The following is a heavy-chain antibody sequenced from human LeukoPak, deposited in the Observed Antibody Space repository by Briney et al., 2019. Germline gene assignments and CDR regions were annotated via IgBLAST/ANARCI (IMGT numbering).Heavy chain of an antibody. CDR2: IYPGDSDT. CDR1: GYSFTSYW. D-gene: IGHD3-10*01. Sequence: GESLKISCKGPGYSFTSYWIGWVRQMPGKGLEWMGIIYPGDSDTRYSPSFQGQVTISADKSISTAYLQWSSLKASDAAMYYCARRGYYGSGSYYPDAFDIWGQGTMVTVPS. V-gene: IGHV5-51*01. J-gene: IGHJ3*02. CDR3: ARRGYYGSGSYYPDAFDI.